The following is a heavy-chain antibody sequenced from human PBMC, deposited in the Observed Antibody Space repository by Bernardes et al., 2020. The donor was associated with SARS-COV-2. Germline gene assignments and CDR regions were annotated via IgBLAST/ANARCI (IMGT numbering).Heavy chain of an antibody. CDR3: ARDQGTGSSPRYYFDY. D-gene: IGHD3-10*01. V-gene: IGHV3-48*04. J-gene: IGHJ4*02. CDR2: ISSSSRTI. Sequence: GGSLRLSCAASGFSFSDHAMSWVRQAPGKGLEWVSYISSSSRTIYYANSVKGRFTTSRDNAKNSLFLQMDSLRAEDTALYFCARDQGTGSSPRYYFDYWGQGTLVTVSS. CDR1: GFSFSDHA.